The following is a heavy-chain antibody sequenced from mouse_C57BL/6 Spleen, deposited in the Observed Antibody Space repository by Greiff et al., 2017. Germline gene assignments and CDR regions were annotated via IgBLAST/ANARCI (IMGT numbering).Heavy chain of an antibody. CDR3: ARTKLRPWYFDV. CDR2: ISYDGSN. CDR1: GYSITSGYY. J-gene: IGHJ1*03. Sequence: DVKLQESGPGLVKPSQSLSLTCSVTGYSITSGYYWNWIRQFPGNKLEWMGYISYDGSNNYNPSLKNRISIPRDTSKNQFFLKLNSVTTEDTATYYCARTKLRPWYFDVCGTGTTVTVSS. D-gene: IGHD1-2*01. V-gene: IGHV3-6*01.